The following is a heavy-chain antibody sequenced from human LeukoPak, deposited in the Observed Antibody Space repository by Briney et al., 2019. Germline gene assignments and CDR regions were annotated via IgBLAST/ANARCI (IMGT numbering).Heavy chain of an antibody. Sequence: PGGSLRLSCAASGFTFRNYGMHWVRQAPGKGLEWVASIRTDRGEKYHADSVQGRFSISRDNSKNTLYLQVDSLRAEDTALYYCARIGYSTSWANFDYWGQGTLVTVSS. CDR1: GFTFRNYG. D-gene: IGHD6-13*01. CDR2: IRTDRGEK. J-gene: IGHJ4*02. CDR3: ARIGYSTSWANFDY. V-gene: IGHV3-30*02.